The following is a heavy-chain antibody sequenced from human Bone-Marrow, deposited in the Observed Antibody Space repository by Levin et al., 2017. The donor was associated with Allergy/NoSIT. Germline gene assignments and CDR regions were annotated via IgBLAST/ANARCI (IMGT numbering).Heavy chain of an antibody. J-gene: IGHJ4*02. D-gene: IGHD3-16*01. CDR3: ATESQYLGNLRLDY. V-gene: IGHV3-30*09. CDR1: GFRFSCYA. Sequence: GGSLRLSCEASGFRFSCYAMHWVRQAPGKGLEWVAAISEDGSNKFYADSMKGRVAISRDNSRNTLYLQMNSLRGEDTAVYYCATESQYLGNLRLDYWGQGTLVTVSS. CDR2: ISEDGSNK.